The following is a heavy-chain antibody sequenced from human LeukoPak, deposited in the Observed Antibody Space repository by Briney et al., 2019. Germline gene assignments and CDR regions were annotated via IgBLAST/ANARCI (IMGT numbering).Heavy chain of an antibody. CDR2: IYYSGST. CDR1: GGSFSGYY. V-gene: IGHV4-59*08. J-gene: IGHJ5*02. Sequence: PSEALSLTCAVYGGSFSGYYWSWIRQPPGKGLEWIGYIYYSGSTNYNPSLKSRVTISVDTSKNQFSLKLSSVTAADTAVFYCARLPTDEVLWFGELEENWFDPWGQGTLVTVSS. D-gene: IGHD3-10*01. CDR3: ARLPTDEVLWFGELEENWFDP.